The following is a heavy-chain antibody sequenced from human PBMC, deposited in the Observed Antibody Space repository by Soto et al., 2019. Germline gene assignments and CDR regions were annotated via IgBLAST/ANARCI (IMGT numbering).Heavy chain of an antibody. J-gene: IGHJ4*02. V-gene: IGHV1-18*04. CDR2: ISAYNGNT. CDR3: ASILTQYDSSGYYVGY. Sequence: GASVKVSCKASGYTFTSYGISWVRQAPGQGLEWMGCISAYNGNTNYAQKLQGRVTMTTDTSTSTAYMELRSLRSDDTAVYYCASILTQYDSSGYYVGYWGQGTLVTVSS. D-gene: IGHD3-22*01. CDR1: GYTFTSYG.